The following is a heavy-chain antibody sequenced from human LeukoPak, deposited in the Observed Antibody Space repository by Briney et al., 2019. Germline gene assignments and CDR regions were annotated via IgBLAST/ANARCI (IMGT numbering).Heavy chain of an antibody. D-gene: IGHD3-22*01. Sequence: SETLSPTCAVYGGSFSGYYWSWIRQPPGKGLEWIGEINHSGSTNYNPSLKSRVTISVDTSKNQFSLKLSSVTAADTAVYYCARGRNGEGLVVVTIQYYFDYWGQGTLVTVSS. J-gene: IGHJ4*02. V-gene: IGHV4-34*01. CDR2: INHSGST. CDR3: ARGRNGEGLVVVTIQYYFDY. CDR1: GGSFSGYY.